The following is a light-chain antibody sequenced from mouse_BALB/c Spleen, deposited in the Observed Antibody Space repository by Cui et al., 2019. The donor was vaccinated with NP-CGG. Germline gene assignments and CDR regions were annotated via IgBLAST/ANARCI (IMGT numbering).Light chain of an antibody. Sequence: QAVVTQESALPTSPGETVTLTCRSSTGTVTTSNYANWVQEKPDHLFTGLIGGTNNRGLGVPARFSGSLIGDKAALTITGAQTEDEAIYFCALWYSNHWVFGGGTKLTVL. V-gene: IGLV1*01. CDR1: TGTVTTSNY. J-gene: IGLJ1*01. CDR2: GTN. CDR3: ALWYSNHWV.